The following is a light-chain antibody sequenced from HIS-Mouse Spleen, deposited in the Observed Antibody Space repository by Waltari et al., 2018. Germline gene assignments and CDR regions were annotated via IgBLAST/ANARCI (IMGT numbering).Light chain of an antibody. Sequence: SYELTQPPSVSVSPGQPASITCAGDKLGDKYACWYQPKPGQSPVLVIYQASKRPSGIPERFSGSNSGNTATLTISGTQAMDEADYYCQAWDSSSVVFGGGTKLTVL. CDR3: QAWDSSSVV. J-gene: IGLJ2*01. CDR2: QAS. CDR1: KLGDKY. V-gene: IGLV3-1*01.